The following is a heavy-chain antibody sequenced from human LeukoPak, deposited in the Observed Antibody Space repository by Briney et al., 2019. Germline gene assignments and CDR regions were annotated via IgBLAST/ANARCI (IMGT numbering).Heavy chain of an antibody. D-gene: IGHD3-9*01. J-gene: IGHJ4*02. Sequence: AASVKVSCKASGYTFTSYGISWVRQAPGQGLEWMGWISAYNGNTNYAQKLQGRVTMTTDTSTSTAYMELRSLRSEDTAVYYCARAPKDILTGHYPHFDDWGQGTLVTVSS. V-gene: IGHV1-18*01. CDR1: GYTFTSYG. CDR3: ARAPKDILTGHYPHFDD. CDR2: ISAYNGNT.